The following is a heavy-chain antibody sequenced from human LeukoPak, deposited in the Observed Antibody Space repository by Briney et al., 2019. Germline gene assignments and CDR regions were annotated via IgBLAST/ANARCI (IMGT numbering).Heavy chain of an antibody. V-gene: IGHV6-1*01. CDR1: GDSVSSNSAA. Sequence: SQTLSLTCAISGDSVSSNSAAWNWIRQSPSRGLEWLGRTYYRSKWYNDYAVSVKSRITINPDTSKNQFSLQLNSVTPEDTAVYYCAREGIRAAARPDSFWFDPWGQGTLVTVSS. CDR2: TYYRSKWYN. CDR3: AREGIRAAARPDSFWFDP. J-gene: IGHJ5*02. D-gene: IGHD6-6*01.